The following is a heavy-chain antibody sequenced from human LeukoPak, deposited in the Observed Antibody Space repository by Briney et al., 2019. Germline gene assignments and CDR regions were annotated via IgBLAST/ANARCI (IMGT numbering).Heavy chain of an antibody. CDR3: AKVPLGIRRYFDD. D-gene: IGHD7-27*01. J-gene: IGHJ4*02. V-gene: IGHV3-30*02. CDR1: GFTFGSFD. Sequence: GGSLRLSCAASGFTFGSFDMHWVRQAPGKGLEWVAFISHDGSKTYYGDSVKGRVTIFRDNSKNTLSLEMNSLRAEDTAVYCAKVPLGIRRYFDDWGQGTLVTVSS. CDR2: ISHDGSKT.